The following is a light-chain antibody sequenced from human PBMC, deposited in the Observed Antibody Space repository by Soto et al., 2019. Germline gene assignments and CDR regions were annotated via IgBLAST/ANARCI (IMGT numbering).Light chain of an antibody. CDR1: SSDVGGYNY. CDR2: EVS. V-gene: IGLV2-14*01. J-gene: IGLJ1*01. CDR3: SSYTSSSTLVV. Sequence: QSALTQPASVSGSPGQPITISCTGTSSDVGGYNYVSWYQQHPGKAPKLMIYEVSNRPSGVSNRFSGSKPGNTASLTISGLQAGDEADYYCSSYTSSSTLVVFGTGTKVTVL.